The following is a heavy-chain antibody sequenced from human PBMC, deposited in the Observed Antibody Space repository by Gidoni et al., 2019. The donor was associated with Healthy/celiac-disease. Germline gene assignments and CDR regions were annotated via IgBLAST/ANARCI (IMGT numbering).Heavy chain of an antibody. Sequence: QVQLVESGGGVVQPGRSLRLSWAASGFPFSSYAMHWVRQAPGKGLEWVAVISYDGSNKYYADSVKGRFTISRDNSKNTLYLQMNSLRAEDTAVYYCARDSNYYDSSGYYYTLDYWGQGTLVTVSS. CDR2: ISYDGSNK. D-gene: IGHD3-22*01. CDR3: ARDSNYYDSSGYYYTLDY. CDR1: GFPFSSYA. J-gene: IGHJ4*02. V-gene: IGHV3-30-3*01.